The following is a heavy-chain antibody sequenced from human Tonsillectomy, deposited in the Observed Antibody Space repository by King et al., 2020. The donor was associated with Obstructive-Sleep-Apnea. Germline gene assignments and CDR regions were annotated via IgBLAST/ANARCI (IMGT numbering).Heavy chain of an antibody. D-gene: IGHD2-15*01. CDR3: ARVTTGGLYYFDY. J-gene: IGHJ4*02. Sequence: VQLVESGGGLVQPGGSLRLSCAASGFTFSDHYMDWVRQAPGKGLAWVGLTRTKANSYTTEYAASVKGRFTISRDDSKNSMYLQMNSLKTEDTAVYYCARVTTGGLYYFDYWGQGTLVTVSS. CDR1: GFTFSDHY. CDR2: TRTKANSYTT. V-gene: IGHV3-72*01.